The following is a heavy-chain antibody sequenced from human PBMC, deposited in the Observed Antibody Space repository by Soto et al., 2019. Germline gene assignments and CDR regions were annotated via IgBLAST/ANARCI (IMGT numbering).Heavy chain of an antibody. V-gene: IGHV3-23*01. D-gene: IGHD4-17*01. CDR2: ISDSGANT. Sequence: GGSLRLSCAASGLTFSTYPMIWVRQAPGKGLECVGSISDSGANTYYADSVRGRFTISRDNSKNTLYLQLNSLRDDDTVLYYCAKILSMVTSYYYGMDVWGHGTTVTAS. CDR3: AKILSMVTSYYYGMDV. CDR1: GLTFSTYP. J-gene: IGHJ6*02.